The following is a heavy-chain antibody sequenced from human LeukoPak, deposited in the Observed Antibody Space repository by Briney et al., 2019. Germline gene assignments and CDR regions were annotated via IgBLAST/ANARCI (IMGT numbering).Heavy chain of an antibody. Sequence: PSETLSLTCTVSGGSINSYYWSWIRQPPGKGLEWIGYIYYSGSTNYNPSLKSRVTISVDTSKNQFSLKLSSVTAADTAVYYCARDGDSGSLRLRAYAFDIWGQGTMVTVSS. V-gene: IGHV4-59*01. CDR1: GGSINSYY. J-gene: IGHJ3*02. D-gene: IGHD1-26*01. CDR3: ARDGDSGSLRLRAYAFDI. CDR2: IYYSGST.